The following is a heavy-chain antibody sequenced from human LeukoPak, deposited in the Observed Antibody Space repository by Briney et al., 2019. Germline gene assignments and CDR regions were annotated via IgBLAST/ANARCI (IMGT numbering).Heavy chain of an antibody. CDR3: ARLPYSSGYLPDY. Sequence: PGGSLRLSCAVSGFTLNSNWIHWVRQAPGQGLVWISRINEDGRGTSYADSVKGRFTISKDDAKNTVYLQMNSLRAEDTAVYYCARLPYSSGYLPDYWGQGTLVTVSS. V-gene: IGHV3-74*01. CDR2: INEDGRGT. D-gene: IGHD3-22*01. CDR1: GFTLNSNW. J-gene: IGHJ4*02.